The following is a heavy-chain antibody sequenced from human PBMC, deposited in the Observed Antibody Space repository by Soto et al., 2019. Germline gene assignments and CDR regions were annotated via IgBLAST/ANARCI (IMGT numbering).Heavy chain of an antibody. Sequence: QVQLQESGPGLVKPSETLSLTCSVSGGSVSSGTHYWSWIRQPPGKGLEWIGYIYYTGTTQYNPSLKSRTSRSLDTSKNQFSLKMSSVTAADTALYYWARGPHDSGVPAGGSDVWGQGTTVTVSS. CDR1: GGSVSSGTHY. CDR3: ARGPHDSGVPAGGSDV. J-gene: IGHJ6*02. V-gene: IGHV4-61*01. CDR2: IYYTGTT. D-gene: IGHD2-8*01.